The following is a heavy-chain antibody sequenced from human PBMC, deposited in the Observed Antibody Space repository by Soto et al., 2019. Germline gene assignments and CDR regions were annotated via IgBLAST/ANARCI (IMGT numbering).Heavy chain of an antibody. V-gene: IGHV3-23*01. CDR1: GFTFSSYA. D-gene: IGHD3-22*01. CDR3: AKGRDSYDGSGYLNAPIDY. J-gene: IGHJ4*02. Sequence: EVQLLESGGGLVQPGGSLRLSCAASGFTFSSYAMSWVRQAPGKGLEWVSAISGSGGSTYYADSVKGRFTISRDNSKNTLYRHMNSLSAEDTAVYYCAKGRDSYDGSGYLNAPIDYWGQGTLVTVSS. CDR2: ISGSGGST.